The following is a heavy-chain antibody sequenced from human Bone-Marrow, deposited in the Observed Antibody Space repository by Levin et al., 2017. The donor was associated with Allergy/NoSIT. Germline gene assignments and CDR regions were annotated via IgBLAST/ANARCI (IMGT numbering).Heavy chain of an antibody. CDR2: ISNDGTNK. V-gene: IGHV3-30*18. J-gene: IGHJ6*02. CDR3: AKDSASCSSTSATYGMEV. CDR1: GFTFSNYG. D-gene: IGHD2-2*01. Sequence: GGSLRLSCAASGFTFSNYGMHWVRQAPGKGLEWVAAISNDGTNKYYADSVKGRFTISRDNSRNTLYLQMNSLRAEDTAGFYCAKDSASCSSTSATYGMEVWGQGTSVTVS.